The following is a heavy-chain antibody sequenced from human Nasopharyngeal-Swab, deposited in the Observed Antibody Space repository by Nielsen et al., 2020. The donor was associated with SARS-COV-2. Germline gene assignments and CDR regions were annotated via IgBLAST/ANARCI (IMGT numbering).Heavy chain of an antibody. V-gene: IGHV3-23*01. D-gene: IGHD3-16*01. CDR2: ISGSGGST. Sequence: GSLKISCAAPGFTFSSYAMSWVRQAPGKGLEWVSAISGSGGSTYYADSVKGRFTISRDNSKNTLYLQMNSLRAEDTAVYYCAKRPTGSTFGDWGQGTLVTVSS. CDR3: AKRPTGSTFGD. CDR1: GFTFSSYA. J-gene: IGHJ4*02.